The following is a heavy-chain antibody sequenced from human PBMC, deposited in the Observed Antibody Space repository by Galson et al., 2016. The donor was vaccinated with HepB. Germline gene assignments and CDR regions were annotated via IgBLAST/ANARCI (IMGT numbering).Heavy chain of an antibody. CDR3: ASDYCSGGSCHSEGASDI. J-gene: IGHJ3*02. D-gene: IGHD2-15*01. CDR2: IYYSGST. V-gene: IGHV4-59*01. Sequence: SETLSLTCTVSGDSIRGYYWNWIRQPPGKGLEWIGYIYYSGSTNYNPSLKSRVTISVDTSKNKFSLKLSSVTAADTAMYYCASDYCSGGSCHSEGASDIWGQGTVVTVSS. CDR1: GDSIRGYY.